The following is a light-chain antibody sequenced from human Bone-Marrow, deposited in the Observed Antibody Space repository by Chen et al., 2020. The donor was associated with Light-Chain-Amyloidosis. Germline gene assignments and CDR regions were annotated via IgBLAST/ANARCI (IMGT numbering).Light chain of an antibody. CDR1: QSVSSSY. CDR2: GAS. V-gene: IGKV3-20*01. CDR3: QQYGSSRT. Sequence: EIVLTHSPGTLSLSPGERATLSCRASQSVSSSYLAWYQQKPGQAPRLLIYGASSRATGIPDRFSGSGSGTDFTRTISRLEPEDFAVYYCQQYGSSRTFGQGTKVEIK. J-gene: IGKJ1*01.